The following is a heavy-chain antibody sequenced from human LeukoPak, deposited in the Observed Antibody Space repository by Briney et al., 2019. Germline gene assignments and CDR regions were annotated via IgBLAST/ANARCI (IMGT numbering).Heavy chain of an antibody. Sequence: GESLRLSCAASEFTFSSFWMHWVRQAPGKGLVWVSRINSDGSGIRYADSVKGRFTISRDNAKNTLYLQMNSLRAEDTAVYYCARERRTSGWYDAFDMRGQGRMVTVSS. CDR1: EFTFSSFW. CDR3: ARERRTSGWYDAFDM. CDR2: INSDGSGI. J-gene: IGHJ3*02. V-gene: IGHV3-74*01. D-gene: IGHD6-19*01.